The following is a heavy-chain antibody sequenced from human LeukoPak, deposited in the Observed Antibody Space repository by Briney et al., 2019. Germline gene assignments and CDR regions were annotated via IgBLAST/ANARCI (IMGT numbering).Heavy chain of an antibody. Sequence: GGSLKLFCEASGFTVSRNYMSRVRQAPGKGPEWVSVLYSGGRTYHADSVQRRFHISRDNSKNTLYLQMNSLRAEETAVYYCARDRYSSGECNYGGQGTLVTVSS. V-gene: IGHV3-66*02. D-gene: IGHD6-19*01. J-gene: IGHJ4*02. CDR1: GFTVSRNY. CDR3: ARDRYSSGECNY. CDR2: LYSGGRT.